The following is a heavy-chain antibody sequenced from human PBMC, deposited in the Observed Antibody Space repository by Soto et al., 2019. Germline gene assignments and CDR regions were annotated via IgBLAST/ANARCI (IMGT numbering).Heavy chain of an antibody. Sequence: GGSLRLSCAASGFTFSSYDMSWVRQAPGKGLEWVSAISGSGGSTYYADSVKGRFTISRDNSKNTLYLQMNSLTAEDTAVYYCAKMLAGSGESLDDYWGQGTLVTVSS. CDR1: GFTFSSYD. CDR3: AKMLAGSGESLDDY. V-gene: IGHV3-23*01. CDR2: ISGSGGST. D-gene: IGHD6-19*01. J-gene: IGHJ4*02.